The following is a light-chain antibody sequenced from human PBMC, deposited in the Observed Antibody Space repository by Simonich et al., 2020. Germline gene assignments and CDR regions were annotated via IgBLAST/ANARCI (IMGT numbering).Light chain of an antibody. CDR3: CSYAGSSTFGV. Sequence: QSALTQPPSASGSPGQSVTISCAGTSSDVGSYNLVSWYQQHPGKAPKLMIYEGSKRPSGVSNRVSGSKSGNTASLTISGLQAEDEADYYCCSYAGSSTFGVFGGGTKLTVL. CDR1: SSDVGSYNL. J-gene: IGLJ3*02. V-gene: IGLV2-23*03. CDR2: EGS.